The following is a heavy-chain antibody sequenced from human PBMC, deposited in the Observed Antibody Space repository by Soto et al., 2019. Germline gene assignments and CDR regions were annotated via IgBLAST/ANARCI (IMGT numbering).Heavy chain of an antibody. CDR2: IIRDGSST. D-gene: IGHD6-13*01. Sequence: EVQLVESGGGLVQPGGSLRLSCAASGFTFSSYWMHWVRQAPGKGLVWISRIIRDGSSTNYADSVKGRFTISRDNAKNTLYLEINSLRAEDTAVYFCGRGGSGIYGMDIWGQGNTVTVSS. J-gene: IGHJ6*02. CDR3: GRGGSGIYGMDI. CDR1: GFTFSSYW. V-gene: IGHV3-74*01.